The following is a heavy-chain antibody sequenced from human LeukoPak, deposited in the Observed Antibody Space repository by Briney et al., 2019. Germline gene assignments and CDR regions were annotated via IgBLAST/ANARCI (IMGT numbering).Heavy chain of an antibody. D-gene: IGHD3-22*01. CDR2: IYTSGST. J-gene: IGHJ6*04. CDR3: ARGAMYYYDRRQMDV. Sequence: PSETLSLTCTVSGGSISSGSYYWSWIRQPAGKGLEWIGRIYTSGSTNYNPSLKSRVTISVDTSKNQCSLKLSSVTAADTAVYYCARGAMYYYDRRQMDVWGKGTMVTVSS. CDR1: GGSISSGSYY. V-gene: IGHV4-61*02.